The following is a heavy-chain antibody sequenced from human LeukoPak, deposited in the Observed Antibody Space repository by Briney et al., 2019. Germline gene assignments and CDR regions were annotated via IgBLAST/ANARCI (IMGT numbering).Heavy chain of an antibody. CDR2: ISAYNGNT. J-gene: IGHJ5*02. D-gene: IGHD2-2*01. CDR3: ARDRGYCSSTSCRNWFDP. V-gene: IGHV1-18*01. CDR1: GYTFTSYG. Sequence: ASVKVSCKTSGYTFTSYGISWVRQAPGRGLEWMGWISAYNGNTNYAQRLQGRVTLTTDTSTGTAYMELRSLGSDDTAVYYCARDRGYCSSTSCRNWFDPWGQGTLVTVSS.